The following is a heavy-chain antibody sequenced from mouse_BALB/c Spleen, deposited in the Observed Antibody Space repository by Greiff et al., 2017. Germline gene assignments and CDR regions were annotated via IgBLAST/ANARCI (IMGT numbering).Heavy chain of an antibody. CDR2: ISYSGST. CDR3: ARYYGNYLYAMDY. V-gene: IGHV3-8*02. Sequence: EVMLVESGPSLVKPSQTLSLTCSVTGDSITSGYWNWIRKFPGNKLEYMGYISYSGSTYYNPSLKSRISITRDTSKNQYYLQLNSVTTEDTATYYCARYYGNYLYAMDYWGQGTSVTVSS. J-gene: IGHJ4*01. D-gene: IGHD2-1*01. CDR1: GDSITSGY.